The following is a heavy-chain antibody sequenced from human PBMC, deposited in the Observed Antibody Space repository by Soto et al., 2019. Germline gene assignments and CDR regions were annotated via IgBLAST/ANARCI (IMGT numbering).Heavy chain of an antibody. CDR1: GFTFSTYE. V-gene: IGHV3-48*03. CDR2: INPRGNVI. J-gene: IGHJ4*02. CDR3: TREGYFFDSNGYSFDY. Sequence: GGSLRLSCATSGFTFSTYEMHWVRQAPGNGLEWISYINPRGNVIYYAGSVKGRFTISRDNTKNSLYLQMNSLRAEDTALYYCTREGYFFDSNGYSFDYWGQGALVT. D-gene: IGHD3-22*01.